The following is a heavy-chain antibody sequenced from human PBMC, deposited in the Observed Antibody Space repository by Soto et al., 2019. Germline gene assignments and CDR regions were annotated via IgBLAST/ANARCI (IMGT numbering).Heavy chain of an antibody. CDR1: GFTVSSNY. CDR2: IYGAAST. Sequence: EVQLVESGGGLVQPGGSLRLSCAASGFTVSSNYMNWVRQAPGKGLEWVSIIYGAASTYYADSVKGRFTISRDNSKNTLYLQMNSLRADDTAVNYCARDGPSRSRYYFDYWGQGTLVTVSS. V-gene: IGHV3-66*01. D-gene: IGHD6-13*01. CDR3: ARDGPSRSRYYFDY. J-gene: IGHJ4*02.